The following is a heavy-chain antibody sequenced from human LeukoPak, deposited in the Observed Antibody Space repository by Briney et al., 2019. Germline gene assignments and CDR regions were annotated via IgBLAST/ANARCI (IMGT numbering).Heavy chain of an antibody. V-gene: IGHV3-53*01. CDR2: IYSGGST. J-gene: IGHJ4*02. Sequence: GGSLRLSCAASGFTVSSNYMSWVRQAPGKGLEWVSVIYSGGSTYYADSVKGRFTISRDNSKNTLYLQMNSLRAEDTAVYYCAKDPGYSGYDLPQRDWGQGTLVTVSS. D-gene: IGHD5-12*01. CDR1: GFTVSSNY. CDR3: AKDPGYSGYDLPQRD.